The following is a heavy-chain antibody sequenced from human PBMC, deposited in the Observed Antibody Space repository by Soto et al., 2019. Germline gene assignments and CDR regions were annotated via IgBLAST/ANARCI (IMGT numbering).Heavy chain of an antibody. CDR1: GFTFSSYS. CDR3: AKVSRAFRILSPDFDY. J-gene: IGHJ4*02. D-gene: IGHD3-3*01. CDR2: ISYDGNNK. V-gene: IGHV3-30-3*01. Sequence: QVQLVESGGGVVQPGTSLRLSCAASGFTFSSYSVHWVRQAPGKGLEWVAVISYDGNNKHYGESVKGRITVSRDNSKNTLYMQMNSLRAEDTAVYYCAKVSRAFRILSPDFDYWGRGTLLTVSS.